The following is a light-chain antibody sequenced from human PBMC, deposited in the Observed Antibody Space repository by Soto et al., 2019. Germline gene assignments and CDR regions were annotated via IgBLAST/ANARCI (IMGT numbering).Light chain of an antibody. CDR3: ATWDDSLSGWV. CDR2: SYN. J-gene: IGLJ3*02. Sequence: QSVLTQPPSASGTPGQRVTISCSGTTSNIGSNFVYWYQHLPGTTPKLLVFSYNQRPSGVPDRFSGSKSGSSASLAISGLRCEDEAGYYCATWDDSLSGWVFGGGSKLTVL. V-gene: IGLV1-47*02. CDR1: TSNIGSNF.